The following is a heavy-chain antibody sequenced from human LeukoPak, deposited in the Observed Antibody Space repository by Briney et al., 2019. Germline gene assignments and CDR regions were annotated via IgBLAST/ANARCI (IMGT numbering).Heavy chain of an antibody. CDR2: IYYSGST. CDR3: ARDAFGGGGYYFDY. V-gene: IGHV4-31*03. CDR1: GGSISSGGYY. D-gene: IGHD3-10*01. Sequence: PSQTLSLTCTVSGGSISSGGYYWSWIRQHPGKGLEWIGYIYYSGSTYYNPSLKSRVTISVDTSKNQFSLKLSSVTAADTAVYYCARDAFGGGGYYFDYWGQGTLVTVS. J-gene: IGHJ4*02.